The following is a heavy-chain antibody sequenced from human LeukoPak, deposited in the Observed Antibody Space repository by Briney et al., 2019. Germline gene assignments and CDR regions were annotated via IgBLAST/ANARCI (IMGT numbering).Heavy chain of an antibody. CDR3: ARGKRGYSYGYRFDY. CDR1: GGTFSSYA. J-gene: IGHJ4*02. D-gene: IGHD5-18*01. CDR2: IIPIFGTA. V-gene: IGHV1-69*13. Sequence: SVKVSCKASGGTFSSYAISWVRQAPGQGLEWTGGIIPIFGTANYAQKFQGRVTVTADESTSTAYMELSSLRSEDTAVYYCARGKRGYSYGYRFDYWGQGTLVTVSS.